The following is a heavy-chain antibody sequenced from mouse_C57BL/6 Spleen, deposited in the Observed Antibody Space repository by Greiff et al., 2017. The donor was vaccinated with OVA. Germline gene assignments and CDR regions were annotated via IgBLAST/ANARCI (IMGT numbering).Heavy chain of an antibody. D-gene: IGHD3-3*01. CDR1: GYTFTSYW. V-gene: IGHV1-7*01. J-gene: IGHJ4*01. CDR2: INPSSGYT. Sequence: QVQLKESGAELAKPGASVKLSCKASGYTFTSYWMHWVKQRPGQGLEWIGYINPSSGYTKYNQKFKDKATLTADKSSSTAYMQLSSLTYEDSAVYYCARENPPRGREENAMDDWGQGTSVTVSS. CDR3: ARENPPRGREENAMDD.